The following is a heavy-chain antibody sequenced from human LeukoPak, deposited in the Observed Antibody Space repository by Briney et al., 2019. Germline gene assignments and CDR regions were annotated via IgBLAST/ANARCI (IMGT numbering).Heavy chain of an antibody. CDR2: ITGGGDTT. CDR3: AKQRSEVVVAATNY. V-gene: IGHV3-23*01. D-gene: IGHD2-15*01. Sequence: GGSLRLSCAASGFTFSSYAMSWVRQAPGKGLEWVSSITGGGDTTYYADSVRGRFTISRDNSKNTLSLQTNSLRAEDTAVYYCAKQRSEVVVAATNYWGQGTLVTVSS. J-gene: IGHJ4*02. CDR1: GFTFSSYA.